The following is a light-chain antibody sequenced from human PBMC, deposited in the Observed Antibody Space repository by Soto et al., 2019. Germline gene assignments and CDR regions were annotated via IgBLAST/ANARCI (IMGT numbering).Light chain of an antibody. CDR3: QSYDSTLSGLHV. V-gene: IGLV1-40*01. Sequence: QSVLTQPPSVSGAPGQGGTLARTGKRSDIGAGYDVHWYRQRPGTAPKLLIYANNKRPSGVSDRFSGSKSGTSASLAITGLQTDDEADFFCQSYDSTLSGLHVFGTGTKVTVL. CDR1: RSDIGAGYD. J-gene: IGLJ1*01. CDR2: ANN.